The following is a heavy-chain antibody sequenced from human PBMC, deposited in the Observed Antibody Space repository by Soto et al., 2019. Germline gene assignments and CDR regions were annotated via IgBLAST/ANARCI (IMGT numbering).Heavy chain of an antibody. J-gene: IGHJ4*02. CDR2: IYDSGRT. D-gene: IGHD7-27*01. CDR3: ARLTTIITGAFDD. V-gene: IGHV4-31*03. CDR1: GASIGSGSYY. Sequence: QVQLQESGPGLVQPSQTLSLTCTVSGASIGSGSYYWSWIRQYPGAGLVWIGHIYDSGRTYYNPSLESRVSISIDTSKNEFSLTLTSVTAADTAVYYCARLTTIITGAFDDWGLGTVVTVSS.